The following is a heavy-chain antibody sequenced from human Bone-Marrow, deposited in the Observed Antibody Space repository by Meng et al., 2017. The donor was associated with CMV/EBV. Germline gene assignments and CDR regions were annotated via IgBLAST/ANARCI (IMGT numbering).Heavy chain of an antibody. CDR3: ARLRGYQLPRSYYYYGMDV. CDR2: IKQDGSEK. Sequence: GESLKISCAASGFSFSNAWMTWVRQAPGKGLEWVANIKQDGSEKYYVDSVKGRFTISRDNAKNSLYLQMNSLRAEDTAVYYCARLRGYQLPRSYYYYGMDVWGQGTTVTVSS. V-gene: IGHV3-7*01. D-gene: IGHD2-2*01. CDR1: GFSFSNAW. J-gene: IGHJ6*02.